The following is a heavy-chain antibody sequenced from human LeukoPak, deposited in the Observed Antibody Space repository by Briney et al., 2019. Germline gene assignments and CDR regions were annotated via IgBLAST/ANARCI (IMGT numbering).Heavy chain of an antibody. CDR1: GFSFSDYY. Sequence: GGSLRLSCAAAGFSFSDYYMSWIRVAPGKGLECISYISGGGSAVYCADSVKGRFTISRDNAKSSLYLEMNSLTVEDTGVYYCARWERALDTWGQGTLVTVSS. V-gene: IGHV3-11*04. J-gene: IGHJ5*02. CDR3: ARWERALDT. D-gene: IGHD1-26*01. CDR2: ISGGGSAV.